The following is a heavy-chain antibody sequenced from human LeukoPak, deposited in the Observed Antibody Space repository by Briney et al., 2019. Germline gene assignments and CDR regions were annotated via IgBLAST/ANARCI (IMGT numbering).Heavy chain of an antibody. CDR1: GFTFSSYW. D-gene: IGHD2/OR15-2a*01. Sequence: GGSLRLSCAASGFTFSSYWMHWVRQAPGKGLVWDSRINSDGSSTSYADSVKGRFTISRDNAKNTLYLQMNSLRAEDTAVYYCARVLRPWYFDLWGRGTLVTVSS. CDR3: ARVLRPWYFDL. CDR2: INSDGSST. J-gene: IGHJ2*01. V-gene: IGHV3-74*01.